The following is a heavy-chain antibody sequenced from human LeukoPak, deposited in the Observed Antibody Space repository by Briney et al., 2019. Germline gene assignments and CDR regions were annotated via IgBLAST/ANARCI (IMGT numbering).Heavy chain of an antibody. CDR1: GGTFSSYA. D-gene: IGHD3-16*02. V-gene: IGHV1-18*01. J-gene: IGHJ4*02. Sequence: GASVKVSCKASGGTFSSYAISWVRQAPGQGLEWMGWISAYNGNTNYAQKLQGRVTMTTDTSTSTAYMELRSLRSDDTAVYYCARGDLYDYVWGSYPLVPPFDYWGQGTLVTVSS. CDR3: ARGDLYDYVWGSYPLVPPFDY. CDR2: ISAYNGNT.